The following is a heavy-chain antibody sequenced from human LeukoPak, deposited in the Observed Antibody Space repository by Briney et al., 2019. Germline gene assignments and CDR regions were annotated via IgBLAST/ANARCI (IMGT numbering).Heavy chain of an antibody. D-gene: IGHD3-9*01. Sequence: SETLSLTCTVSGGSISSTSYYWGWIRQPPGNGLEWIGSASYSGSTYYNPSRRSLVTISVDTSKNQFSLKLSSVTAADTAVYYGARSSYCILTGYYYAYWGQGTLVTVSS. CDR1: GGSISSTSYY. CDR2: ASYSGST. CDR3: ARSSYCILTGYYYAY. J-gene: IGHJ4*02. V-gene: IGHV4-39*07.